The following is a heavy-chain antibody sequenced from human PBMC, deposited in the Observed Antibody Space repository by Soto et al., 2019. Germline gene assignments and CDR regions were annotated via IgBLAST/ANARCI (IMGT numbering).Heavy chain of an antibody. CDR2: INHSGST. V-gene: IGHV4-34*01. D-gene: IGHD6-13*01. CDR3: ARVVSSWYPGHFDY. CDR1: GGSISSYY. J-gene: IGHJ4*02. Sequence: SETLSLTCTVSGGSISSYYWSWIRQPPGKGLEWIGEINHSGSTNYNPSLKSRVTISVDTSKNQFSLKLSSVTAADTAVYYCARVVSSWYPGHFDYWGQGTLVTVSS.